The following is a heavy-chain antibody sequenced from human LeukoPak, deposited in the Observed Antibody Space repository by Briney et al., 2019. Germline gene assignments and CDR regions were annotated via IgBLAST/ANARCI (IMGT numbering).Heavy chain of an antibody. J-gene: IGHJ4*02. V-gene: IGHV3-74*01. CDR1: GFTFSSYW. CDR2: VNTDGSTP. CDR3: ARDRGSYSDY. Sequence: PGGSLRLSCAASGFTFSSYWMHWVRQAPGKGLVWVSRVNTDGSTPTHADSVKGRFTISRDNAKNTLYLQMNSLRAEDTAVYYCARDRGSYSDYWGQGTLVTVSS. D-gene: IGHD3-16*01.